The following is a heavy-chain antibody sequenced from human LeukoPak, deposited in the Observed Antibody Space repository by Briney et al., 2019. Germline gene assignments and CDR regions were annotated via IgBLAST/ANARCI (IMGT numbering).Heavy chain of an antibody. CDR3: AKGGNALYYFDY. J-gene: IGHJ4*02. V-gene: IGHV3-23*01. CDR2: ISGSGGST. CDR1: GFTFSSYA. Sequence: GGSLRPSCAASGFTFSSYAMSWVRQAPGKGLEWVSAISGSGGSTYYADSVKGRFTISRDNSKNTLYLQMNSLRAEDTAVYYCAKGGNALYYFDYWGQGTLVTVSS.